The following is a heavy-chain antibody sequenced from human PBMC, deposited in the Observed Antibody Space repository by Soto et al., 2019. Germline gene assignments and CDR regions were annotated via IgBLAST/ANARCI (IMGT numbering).Heavy chain of an antibody. V-gene: IGHV3-7*05. CDR3: ARGRNEWLQYDYYFDY. CDR2: IKQDGSEK. J-gene: IGHJ4*02. Sequence: GGSLRLSCAASGFTFSSYWMSWVRQAPGKGLEWVANIKQDGSEKYYVDSVKGRFTISRDNAKNSLYLQMNSLRAEDTAVYYCARGRNEWLQYDYYFDYWGQGTLVTVSS. CDR1: GFTFSSYW. D-gene: IGHD5-12*01.